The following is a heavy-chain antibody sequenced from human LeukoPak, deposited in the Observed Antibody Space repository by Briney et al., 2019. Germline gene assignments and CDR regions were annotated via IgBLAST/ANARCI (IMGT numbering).Heavy chain of an antibody. CDR1: GYTFTGYY. CDR3: ARGDFIRLITMVRGVIPPDYYYYGMDV. J-gene: IGHJ6*04. D-gene: IGHD3-10*01. Sequence: ASVKVSCKASGYTFTGYYMHWVRQAPGQGLEWMGWINPNSGGTNYAQKFQGWVTTTRDTSISTAYMELSRLRSDDTAVYYCARGDFIRLITMVRGVIPPDYYYYGMDVWGKGTTVTVSS. CDR2: INPNSGGT. V-gene: IGHV1-2*04.